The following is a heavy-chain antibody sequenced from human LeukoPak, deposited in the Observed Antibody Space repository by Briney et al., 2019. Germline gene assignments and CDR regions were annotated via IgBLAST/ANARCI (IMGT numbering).Heavy chain of an antibody. Sequence: GESLKISGKGSGYSFTSYWIGWVRQMPGKGLEWMGIIYPGDSDTKYSPPFQGQVTISADKSISTAYLQWSSLKASDTAMYYCARQPTVTTNSDYWGQGTLVTVSS. CDR3: ARQPTVTTNSDY. V-gene: IGHV5-51*01. J-gene: IGHJ4*02. CDR2: IYPGDSDT. D-gene: IGHD4-17*01. CDR1: GYSFTSYW.